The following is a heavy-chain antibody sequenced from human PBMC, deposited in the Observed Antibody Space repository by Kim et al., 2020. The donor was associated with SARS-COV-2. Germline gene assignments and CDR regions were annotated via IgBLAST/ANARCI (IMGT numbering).Heavy chain of an antibody. V-gene: IGHV1-46*01. Sequence: AQKIQGRVTMTRDTSTSTVYMELSSLRSEDTAVYYCARGVSGTKAMDVWGQGTTVTVSS. D-gene: IGHD6-19*01. CDR3: ARGVSGTKAMDV. J-gene: IGHJ6*02.